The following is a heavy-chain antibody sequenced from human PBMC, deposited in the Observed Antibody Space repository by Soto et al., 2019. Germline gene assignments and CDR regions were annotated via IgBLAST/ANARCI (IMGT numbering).Heavy chain of an antibody. V-gene: IGHV1-2*02. D-gene: IGHD6-13*01. CDR2: ISPISGAT. CDR3: TRGASWYDY. CDR1: GHSFTNHF. Sequence: ASVKVSCKTFGHSFTNHFLNWVRQAPGEGLEWMGWISPISGATSYAQRFQGRVTMTRDTSNSTIYMEMTSLKSDDTAVYYCTRGASWYDYWGQGTPVTVSS. J-gene: IGHJ4*02.